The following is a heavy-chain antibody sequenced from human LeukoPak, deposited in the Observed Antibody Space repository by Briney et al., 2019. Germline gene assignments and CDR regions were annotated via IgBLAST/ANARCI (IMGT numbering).Heavy chain of an antibody. J-gene: IGHJ4*02. V-gene: IGHV3-23*01. CDR1: GFAFNTYA. Sequence: GGSLTLSCAASGFAFNTYAMNWVRQAPGKGLEWVSAISGSGGSTYYADSVKGRFTISRDNSKNTLYLQMNSLRAEDTAVYYCAGYRGSSGLTDLPLWGQGTLVTVSS. CDR3: AGYRGSSGLTDLPL. CDR2: ISGSGGST. D-gene: IGHD3-22*01.